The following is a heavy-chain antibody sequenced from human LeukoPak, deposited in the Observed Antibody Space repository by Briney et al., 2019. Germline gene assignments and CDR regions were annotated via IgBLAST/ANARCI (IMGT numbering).Heavy chain of an antibody. CDR2: VNSDGSGT. D-gene: IGHD4-23*01. CDR3: VRSADGGEQADY. CDR1: GFTFSSYE. V-gene: IGHV3-74*01. J-gene: IGHJ4*02. Sequence: GGSLRLSCAASGFTFSSYEMNWVRQAPGKGLVWVTRVNSDGSGTRYADSVKGRFTISRDNAKNTLYLQMHSLRAEDTAVYYCVRSADGGEQADYWGQGTLVTVSS.